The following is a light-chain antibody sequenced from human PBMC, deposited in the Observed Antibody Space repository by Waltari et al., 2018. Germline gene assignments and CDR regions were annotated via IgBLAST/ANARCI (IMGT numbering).Light chain of an antibody. CDR1: SSDDGSYKY. CDR3: TSYTGFSVRTYV. J-gene: IGLJ1*01. V-gene: IGLV2-14*03. CDR2: DFS. Sequence: QSALTQPASVSGSPGQSITISCTGTSSDDGSYKYVSWYQQHPGKAPKLLIDDFSNRPSEVSNRFSGSKSGNTASLTISGLQTEDEATYYCTSYTGFSVRTYVFGTGTKVTVL.